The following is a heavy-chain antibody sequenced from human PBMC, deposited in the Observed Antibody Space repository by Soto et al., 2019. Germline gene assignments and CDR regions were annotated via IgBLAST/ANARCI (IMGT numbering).Heavy chain of an antibody. CDR2: ISSTTNYI. CDR1: GFTFSSST. V-gene: IGHV3-21*06. CDR3: ARESEDLTSNFDY. Sequence: GGSLRLSCTGSGFTFSSSTMTWVRQGPGKGLEWVSSISSTTNYIYYGDSMKGRFTISRDNAKNSLYLEMNSLRAEDTAVYYCARESEDLTSNFDYWGQGTLVTVSS. J-gene: IGHJ4*02.